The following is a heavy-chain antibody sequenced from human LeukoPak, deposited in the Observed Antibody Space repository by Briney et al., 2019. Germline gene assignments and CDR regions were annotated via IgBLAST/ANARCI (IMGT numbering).Heavy chain of an antibody. D-gene: IGHD4-17*01. CDR3: ARVNTVTGPFDY. CDR2: IRYDGSNK. CDR1: GFTFSSYG. Sequence: PGGSLRLSCAASGFTFSSYGMHWVRQAPGKGLEGVAFIRYDGSNKYYADSVKGRFTISRDNSKNTLYLQMNSLRAEDTAVYYCARVNTVTGPFDYWGQGTLVTVSS. J-gene: IGHJ4*02. V-gene: IGHV3-30*02.